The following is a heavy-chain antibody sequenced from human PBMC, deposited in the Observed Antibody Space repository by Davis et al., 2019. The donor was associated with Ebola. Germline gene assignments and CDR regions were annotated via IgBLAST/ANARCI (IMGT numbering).Heavy chain of an antibody. CDR1: GYTFTSYA. J-gene: IGHJ5*02. Sequence: ASVKVSCKASGYTFTSYAMNWVRQAPGQGLEWMGWINTNTGNPTYAQGFTGRFVFSLDTSVSTAYLQISRLKAEDTAVYYCASGKVPSHGYYSGCFDPWGQGTLVTVSS. CDR3: ASGKVPSHGYYSGCFDP. D-gene: IGHD3-22*01. V-gene: IGHV7-4-1*02. CDR2: INTNTGNP.